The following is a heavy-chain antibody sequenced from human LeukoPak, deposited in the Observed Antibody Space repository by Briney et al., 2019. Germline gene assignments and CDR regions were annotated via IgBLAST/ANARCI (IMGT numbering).Heavy chain of an antibody. Sequence: AGSLRLSCDASGRIYSSYAMSWVRQAPGKGLEWVSSITASGDRTFYGDSVRGRFTVSRDDSKNTLYLQMNSLRAEDTAVYFCARAATNWFDPWGQGALVTVSS. V-gene: IGHV3-23*01. J-gene: IGHJ5*02. CDR3: ARAATNWFDP. D-gene: IGHD5-24*01. CDR1: GRIYSSYA. CDR2: ITASGDRT.